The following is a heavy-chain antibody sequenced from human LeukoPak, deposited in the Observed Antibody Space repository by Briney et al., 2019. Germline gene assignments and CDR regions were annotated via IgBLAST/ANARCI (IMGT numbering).Heavy chain of an antibody. J-gene: IGHJ5*02. CDR2: ISSSGSTI. Sequence: PGGSLRLSCAASGFTFSDYYMSWIRQAPGKGLEWVSYISSSGSTIYYADSVKGRFTISRDNAKNSLYLQMNSLRAEDTAVYYCAREGRYFDWFAEGSRFDPWAREPWSPSPQ. D-gene: IGHD3-9*01. V-gene: IGHV3-11*01. CDR1: GFTFSDYY. CDR3: AREGRYFDWFAEGSRFDP.